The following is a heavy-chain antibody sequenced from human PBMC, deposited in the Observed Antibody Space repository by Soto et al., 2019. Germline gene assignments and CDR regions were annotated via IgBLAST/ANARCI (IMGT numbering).Heavy chain of an antibody. CDR2: VSSDGRQK. D-gene: IGHD4-4*01. V-gene: IGHV3-30*03. J-gene: IGHJ1*01. CDR3: TRDARPYSIYRGGGLGL. Sequence: QAQLVGSGGGVVQPGRSLRLSCVLSGFIFSDYAMHWVRQTPGKGLEWVAIVSSDGRQKFYTDSVKGRFTISKEFSNNTLFLQVNSLRPEDSGTYFCTRDARPYSIYRGGGLGLWGQGTLVTVSS. CDR1: GFIFSDYA.